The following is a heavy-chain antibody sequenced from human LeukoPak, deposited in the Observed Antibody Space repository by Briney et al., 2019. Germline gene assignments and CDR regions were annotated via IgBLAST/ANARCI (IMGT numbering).Heavy chain of an antibody. CDR3: ARGVVVRGVMTDY. V-gene: IGHV4-34*01. CDR1: GGSFSGYY. CDR2: INHSGST. Sequence: SETLSLTCAVYGGSFSGYYWSWIRQPPGKGLEWIGEINHSGSTNYNPSLKSRVTISVDTSKNQFSLKLSSVTAADTAVYYCARGVVVRGVMTDYWGQGTLVTVSS. J-gene: IGHJ4*02. D-gene: IGHD3-10*01.